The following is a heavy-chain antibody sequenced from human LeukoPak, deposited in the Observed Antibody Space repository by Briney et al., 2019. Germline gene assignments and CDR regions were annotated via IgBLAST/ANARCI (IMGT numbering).Heavy chain of an antibody. CDR3: ARRRYYYDSGGDPFDY. CDR2: IYYSGGT. V-gene: IGHV4-39*01. D-gene: IGHD3-22*01. J-gene: IGHJ4*02. CDR1: GGSISSSPYY. Sequence: SETLSLTCTVSGGSISSSPYYWGWIRQPPGKGLEWIGSIYYSGGTYYNPSLKSRVTISVDTSKNQFSLKLSSVTAADTAVYYCARRRYYYDSGGDPFDYWGQGALVTVSS.